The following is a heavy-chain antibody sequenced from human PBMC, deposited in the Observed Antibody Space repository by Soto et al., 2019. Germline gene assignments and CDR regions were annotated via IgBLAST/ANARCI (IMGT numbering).Heavy chain of an antibody. CDR2: IKDGGST. J-gene: IGHJ4*02. V-gene: IGHV4-34*01. CDR1: GGSFTGYY. CDR3: ARGQEGVVATH. Sequence: QVQLQQWGAGLLKPSETLSLTCAVHGGSFTGYYWSWVRQPPGKGLEWIGEIKDGGSTNYSPSLRSRVTISADTSKKQFSLKVTSVTAADTAVYYCARGQEGVVATHWDQGTLVTVSS. D-gene: IGHD2-15*01.